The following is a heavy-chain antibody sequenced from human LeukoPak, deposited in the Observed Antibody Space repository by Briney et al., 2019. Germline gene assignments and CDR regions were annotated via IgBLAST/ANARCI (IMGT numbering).Heavy chain of an antibody. CDR1: GFTFNIFG. J-gene: IGHJ5*02. CDR2: ISYDGSNK. Sequence: GGSLRLSCAGSGFTFNIFGMNWVRQAPGKGLEWVAVISYDGSNKFYADSVKGRFTISRDNSKNTLYLQMSSLRAEDTAVYYCAKGGTTVTTYDFWWFDPWGQGTLVTVSS. V-gene: IGHV3-30*18. D-gene: IGHD4-17*01. CDR3: AKGGTTVTTYDFWWFDP.